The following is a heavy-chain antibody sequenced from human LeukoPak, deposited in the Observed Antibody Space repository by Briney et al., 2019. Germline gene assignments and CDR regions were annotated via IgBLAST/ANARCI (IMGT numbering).Heavy chain of an antibody. V-gene: IGHV3-30*02. CDR2: IRCDGSNK. CDR3: AEHSSGWYY. D-gene: IGHD6-19*01. CDR1: GFTFSSYG. Sequence: GGSLRLSYAASGFTFSSYGMHWVRQAPGKGLEWVAFIRCDGSNKYYADYVKGRFTISRDNSKNTLYLQMNSLRAEDTAVYYCAEHSSGWYYWGQGTLDTVSS. J-gene: IGHJ4*02.